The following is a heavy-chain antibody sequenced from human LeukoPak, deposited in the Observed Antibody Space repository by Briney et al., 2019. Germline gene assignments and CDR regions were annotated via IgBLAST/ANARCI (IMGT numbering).Heavy chain of an antibody. CDR3: ARGGDYGLYFDY. V-gene: IGHV3-66*01. CDR1: GFSFSSYT. D-gene: IGHD4-17*01. Sequence: GGSLRLSCAASGFSFSSYTMNWVRQAPGKGLEWVSVIYSGGSTYYADSVKGRFTISRDNSKNTLYLQMNSLRAEDTAVYYCARGGDYGLYFDYWGQGTLVTVSS. J-gene: IGHJ4*02. CDR2: IYSGGST.